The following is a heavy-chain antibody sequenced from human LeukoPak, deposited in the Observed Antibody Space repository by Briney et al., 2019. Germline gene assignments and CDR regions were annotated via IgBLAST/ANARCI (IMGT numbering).Heavy chain of an antibody. Sequence: PSETLSLTCTVSGGSISSSSYYWGWIRQPPGKGLEWIGSIYHSGSTYYNPSLKSRVTISVDTSKNQFSLKLSSVTAADTAVYYCARRGSIVVVPAADPDYWGQGTLVTVSS. CDR2: IYHSGST. J-gene: IGHJ4*02. CDR3: ARRGSIVVVPAADPDY. V-gene: IGHV4-39*01. D-gene: IGHD2-2*01. CDR1: GGSISSSSYY.